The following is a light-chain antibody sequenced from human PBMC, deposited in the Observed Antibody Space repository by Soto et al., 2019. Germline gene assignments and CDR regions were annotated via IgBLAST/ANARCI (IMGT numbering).Light chain of an antibody. CDR2: LGD. CDR1: TSNIGIFY. J-gene: IGLJ1*01. CDR3: AAWDDNLNAYV. V-gene: IGLV1-47*02. Sequence: SVLTQPPSASSTPGQTVTISCSGSTSNIGIFYVYWYQHLPGTAPKLLIYLGDQRASGVSDRFSGSKSGTSASLAINGLRSDDEADYYCAAWDDNLNAYVFGSGTKLTVL.